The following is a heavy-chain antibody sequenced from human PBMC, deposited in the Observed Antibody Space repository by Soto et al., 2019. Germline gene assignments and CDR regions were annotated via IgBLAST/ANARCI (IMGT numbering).Heavy chain of an antibody. J-gene: IGHJ4*02. Sequence: PGGSLRLSCAASGFTFSSYWMSWVRQAPGKGLEWVANIKQDGSEECYVDSVKGRFTISRDNAKNSLYLQMNSLRAEDTAVYYCARGRLYYDFWSGYTAGWYYFDYWGQRTLVTVSS. D-gene: IGHD3-3*01. CDR3: ARGRLYYDFWSGYTAGWYYFDY. CDR2: IKQDGSEE. CDR1: GFTFSSYW. V-gene: IGHV3-7*01.